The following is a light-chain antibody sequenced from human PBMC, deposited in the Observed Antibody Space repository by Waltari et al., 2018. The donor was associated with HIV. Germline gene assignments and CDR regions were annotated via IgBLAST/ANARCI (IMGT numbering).Light chain of an antibody. CDR1: SSHTGSNY. CDR3: AAWDASQSVV. J-gene: IGLJ2*01. CDR2: KNN. V-gene: IGLV1-47*01. Sequence: QSVLTQPPSASGTPGQRVTISCSGSSSHTGSNYVYWYQQLPGTAPKLLIYKNNQRPSGVPDRFSGSKSGTSASLAINGLRSEDEADYYCAAWDASQSVVFGGGTKLTVL.